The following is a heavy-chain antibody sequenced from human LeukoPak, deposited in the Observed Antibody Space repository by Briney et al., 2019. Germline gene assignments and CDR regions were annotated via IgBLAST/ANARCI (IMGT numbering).Heavy chain of an antibody. V-gene: IGHV3-30*18. CDR2: ISYDGSNK. Sequence: GGSLRLSCAASGFTFSSYGMHWVRQAPGKGLEWVAVISYDGSNKYYADSVKGRFTISRGNSKNTLYLQMNSLRAEDTAVYYCAKDDQHYGDYPGWFDPWGQGTLVTVSS. CDR3: AKDDQHYGDYPGWFDP. CDR1: GFTFSSYG. D-gene: IGHD4-17*01. J-gene: IGHJ5*02.